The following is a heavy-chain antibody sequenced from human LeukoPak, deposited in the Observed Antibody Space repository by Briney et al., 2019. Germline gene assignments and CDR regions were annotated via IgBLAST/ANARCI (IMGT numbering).Heavy chain of an antibody. CDR3: ARVAIGYCSSTSCYHSGWFDP. CDR2: INPNRGGT. V-gene: IGHV1-2*02. Sequence: GASVKVSCKASGYTFTGYYMHWVRQAPGQGLEWMGWINPNRGGTNYAQKFLGRVTMTRDTSTSTAYMELSRLRSDDTAVYYCARVAIGYCSSTSCYHSGWFDPWGQGTLVTVSS. D-gene: IGHD2-2*03. J-gene: IGHJ5*02. CDR1: GYTFTGYY.